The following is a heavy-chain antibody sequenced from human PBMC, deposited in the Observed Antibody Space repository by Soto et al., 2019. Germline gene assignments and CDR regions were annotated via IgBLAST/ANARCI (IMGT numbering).Heavy chain of an antibody. J-gene: IGHJ6*02. CDR1: GGTFSRYT. D-gene: IGHD2-8*02. CDR3: ASHFTGVLVRGTSPPGGDNYGWDV. Sequence: QVQLVQSGAEVKKPGSSVKVSCKASGGTFSRYTFTWVRQAPGQGLEWMGRIIPILDIPNYAQNFQGRVTITADKYATTAYMELSRLTSDDTAVYYCASHFTGVLVRGTSPPGGDNYGWDVWGQGTTVTVSS. CDR2: IIPILDIP. V-gene: IGHV1-69*02.